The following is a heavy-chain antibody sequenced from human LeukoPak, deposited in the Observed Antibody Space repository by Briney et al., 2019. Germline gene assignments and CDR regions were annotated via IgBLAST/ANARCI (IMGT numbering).Heavy chain of an antibody. Sequence: SETLSLTCAVSGGSISCSNSYWGWIRQPPGRGLEWIGSVYYSGSTYYNPSLESRVTISVDTSKNQFSLKLSSVTAADTAVYYCASLGVGIDYYDSSGHAFDIWGQGTMVSAPS. CDR1: GGSISCSNSY. J-gene: IGHJ3*02. CDR2: VYYSGST. V-gene: IGHV4-39*07. CDR3: ASLGVGIDYYDSSGHAFDI. D-gene: IGHD3-22*01.